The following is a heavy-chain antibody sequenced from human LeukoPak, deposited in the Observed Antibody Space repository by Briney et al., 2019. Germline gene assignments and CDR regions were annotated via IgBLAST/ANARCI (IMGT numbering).Heavy chain of an antibody. Sequence: GGSLRLSCAASGFTFSSYAMSWVRQAPGKGLEWVSAISGSGGSTYYADSVKGRFTISRDNSKNTLYLQMNSLRAEDTAVYYCAKDRLAARDYYYYGMDVWGQGTTVTVSS. D-gene: IGHD6-6*01. V-gene: IGHV3-23*01. CDR3: AKDRLAARDYYYYGMDV. CDR2: ISGSGGST. CDR1: GFTFSSYA. J-gene: IGHJ6*02.